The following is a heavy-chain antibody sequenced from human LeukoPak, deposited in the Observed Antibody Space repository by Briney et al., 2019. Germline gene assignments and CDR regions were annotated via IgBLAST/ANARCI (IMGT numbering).Heavy chain of an antibody. V-gene: IGHV4-61*08. J-gene: IGHJ4*02. CDR1: GGSISSGGYY. Sequence: KSSQTLSLTCTVSGGSISSGGYYWSWIRQPPGKGLEWIGYIYYSGSTTYNPSLKSRVTISVDTSKNQFSLKLSSVTAADTAVYYCARGSYCSRTTCYTSPFDYWGQGTLVTVSS. CDR3: ARGSYCSRTTCYTSPFDY. D-gene: IGHD2-2*02. CDR2: IYYSGST.